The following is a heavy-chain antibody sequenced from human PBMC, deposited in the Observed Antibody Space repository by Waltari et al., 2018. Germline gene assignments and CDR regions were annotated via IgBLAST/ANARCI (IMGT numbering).Heavy chain of an antibody. CDR2: ISWDGGST. D-gene: IGHD5-18*01. CDR3: AKDFGYSYGYYFDY. Sequence: EVQLVESGGVVVQPGGSLRLSCAASGFTFDDYTMHWVRQAPGKGLEWVSLISWDGGSTYEADSVKCRFTISRDNSKNSLYLQMNSLRTEDTALYYCAKDFGYSYGYYFDYWGQGTLVTVSS. V-gene: IGHV3-43*01. J-gene: IGHJ4*02. CDR1: GFTFDDYT.